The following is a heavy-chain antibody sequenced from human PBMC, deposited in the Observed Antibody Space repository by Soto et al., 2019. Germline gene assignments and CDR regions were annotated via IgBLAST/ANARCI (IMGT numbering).Heavy chain of an antibody. V-gene: IGHV4-30-4*01. J-gene: IGHJ4*02. CDR3: ASQITIFGVVPYYLDY. CDR2: IYYSGST. Sequence: TISLTCTVSGGCSSSGDYYRNWIRQPPGKGLEWIGYIYYSGSTYYNPSLKSRVTISVDTSKNQFSLKLSSVTAADTAVYYCASQITIFGVVPYYLDYWGQGTLVTVSS. D-gene: IGHD3-3*01. CDR1: GGCSSSGDYY.